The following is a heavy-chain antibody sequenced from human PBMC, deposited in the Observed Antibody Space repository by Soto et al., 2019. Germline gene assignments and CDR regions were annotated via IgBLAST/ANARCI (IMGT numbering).Heavy chain of an antibody. CDR1: GFTFSTYD. D-gene: IGHD6-19*01. CDR2: IGTAGDT. Sequence: VGSLRLSCADSGFTFSTYDMHWVRLATGKGLPRVSAIGTAGDTYYPGSVKGRFTISRENAKNSLYLQMNSLRAGDTAVYYCARHTSLSSGWSYYCYYYGMDVWGQGTTVTVSS. V-gene: IGHV3-13*01. J-gene: IGHJ6*02. CDR3: ARHTSLSSGWSYYCYYYGMDV.